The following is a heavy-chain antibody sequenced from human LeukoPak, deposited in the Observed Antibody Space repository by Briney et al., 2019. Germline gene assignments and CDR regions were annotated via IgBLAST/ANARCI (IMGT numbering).Heavy chain of an antibody. D-gene: IGHD3-16*01. CDR2: IHYSGKA. Sequence: PSETLSLTCTVSGGYISGYYWTWTRQPPGKGLEWIGQIHYSGKADYNPSLRSRITISVDTSKNKMFLKLSSVTAADTAVYYCARFGIFYDMDVWGRGTTVTVSS. CDR3: ARFGIFYDMDV. J-gene: IGHJ6*02. CDR1: GGYISGYY. V-gene: IGHV4-59*01.